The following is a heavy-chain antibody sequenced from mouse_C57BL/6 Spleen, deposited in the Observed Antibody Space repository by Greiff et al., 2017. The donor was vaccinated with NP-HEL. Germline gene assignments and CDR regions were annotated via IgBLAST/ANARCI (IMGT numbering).Heavy chain of an antibody. CDR3: ARGRFLWYFDV. J-gene: IGHJ1*03. CDR2: INPNNGGT. V-gene: IGHV1-22*01. Sequence: DVQLQESGPELVKPGASVKMSCKASGYTFTDYNMHWVKQSHGKSLEWIGYINPNNGGTSYNQKFKGKATLTVNKSSSTAYMELRSLTSEDSAVYYCARGRFLWYFDVWGTGTTVTVSS. CDR1: GYTFTDYN.